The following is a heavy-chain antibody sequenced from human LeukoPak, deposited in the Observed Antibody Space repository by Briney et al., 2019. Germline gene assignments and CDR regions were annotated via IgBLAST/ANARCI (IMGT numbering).Heavy chain of an antibody. Sequence: SETLSLTCTVSGGSISSYYWNWIRQPAGKGLEWIGRIYTSGSTNYNPSLKSRVTMSVDTSKNQFSLKLGSVTAADTAVYYCARDHAYSGQRIRYYYYMDVWGKGTTVTASS. J-gene: IGHJ6*03. CDR1: GGSISSYY. CDR3: ARDHAYSGQRIRYYYYMDV. D-gene: IGHD1-26*01. V-gene: IGHV4-4*07. CDR2: IYTSGST.